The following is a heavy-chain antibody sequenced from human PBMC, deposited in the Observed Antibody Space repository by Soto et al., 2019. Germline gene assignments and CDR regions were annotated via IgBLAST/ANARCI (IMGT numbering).Heavy chain of an antibody. Sequence: SETLSLTCAVYGGSFSGYYWSWIRQPPGKGLEWIGEINHSGSTNYNPSLKSRVTISVDTSKNQFSLKLSSVTAADTAVYYCARGGSAYYDYVWGSDSPYNWFDPWGQGTLVTVSS. D-gene: IGHD3-16*01. J-gene: IGHJ5*02. CDR3: ARGGSAYYDYVWGSDSPYNWFDP. CDR1: GGSFSGYY. CDR2: INHSGST. V-gene: IGHV4-34*01.